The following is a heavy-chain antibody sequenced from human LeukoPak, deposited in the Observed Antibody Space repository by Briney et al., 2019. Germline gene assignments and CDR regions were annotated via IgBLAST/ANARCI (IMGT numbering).Heavy chain of an antibody. CDR3: RVLRYFDWLVDDY. V-gene: IGHV4-38-2*02. Sequence: PSETLSLTCTVSGYSIGNGYFWGWIRQPPGKGLEWIGSIYYSGSTYYNPSLKSRVTISVDTSKNQFSLKLSSVTAADTAVYYCRVLRYFDWLVDDYWGQGTLVTVSS. CDR2: IYYSGST. J-gene: IGHJ4*02. CDR1: GYSIGNGYF. D-gene: IGHD3-9*01.